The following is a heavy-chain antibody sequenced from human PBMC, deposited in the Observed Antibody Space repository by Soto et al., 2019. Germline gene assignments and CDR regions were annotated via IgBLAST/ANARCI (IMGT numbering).Heavy chain of an antibody. V-gene: IGHV4-61*01. Sequence: PSETLSLTCSVSGGSVSSESYYWSWIRQTPGKGLEWIGNVENSGSTKYNPSLKSRVTISVDTSKNQFSLKLSSVTGADTAVYYCARERGDSHWIDPWGHGTLVTVSS. J-gene: IGHJ5*02. D-gene: IGHD2-21*01. CDR2: VENSGST. CDR1: GGSVSSESYY. CDR3: ARERGDSHWIDP.